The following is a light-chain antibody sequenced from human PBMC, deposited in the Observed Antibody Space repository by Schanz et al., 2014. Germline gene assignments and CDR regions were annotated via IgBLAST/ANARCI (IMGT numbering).Light chain of an antibody. J-gene: IGKJ1*01. V-gene: IGKV1-12*01. CDR3: QQATFFPRT. Sequence: DVLMTQSPASVSASVGDRVTITCRASQDISSWLAWYQQKPGKAPKLLINAASVLESGVLSRFSGSGSGTAFTLTISSLQPEDFATYYCQQATFFPRTFGQGTKVEIK. CDR1: QDISSW. CDR2: AAS.